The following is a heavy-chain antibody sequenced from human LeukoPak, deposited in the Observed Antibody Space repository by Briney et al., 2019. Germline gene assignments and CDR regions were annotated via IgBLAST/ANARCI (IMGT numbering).Heavy chain of an antibody. J-gene: IGHJ4*02. CDR3: ARGNDILTGYYRDY. D-gene: IGHD3-9*01. Sequence: GGSLRLSCAASGFTFSSYAMHWVRQAPGKGLEWVAVISYDGSNKYYADSVKGRFTISRDNSKNTLYLQMNSLRAEDTAVYYCARGNDILTGYYRDYWGQGTLVTVSS. V-gene: IGHV3-30*14. CDR1: GFTFSSYA. CDR2: ISYDGSNK.